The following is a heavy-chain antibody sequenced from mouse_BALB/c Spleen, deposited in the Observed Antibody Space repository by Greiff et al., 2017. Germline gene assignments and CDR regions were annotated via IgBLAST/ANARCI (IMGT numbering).Heavy chain of an antibody. CDR3: AIGYYGYDDAMDY. J-gene: IGHJ4*01. CDR1: GFTFSDYY. Sequence: EVKLVESGGGLVKPGGSLKLSCAASGFTFSDYYMYWVRQTPEKRLEWVATISDGGSYTYYPDSVKGRFTISRDNAKNNLYLQMSSLKSEDTAMYYCAIGYYGYDDAMDYWGQGTSVTVSS. V-gene: IGHV5-4*02. D-gene: IGHD2-2*01. CDR2: ISDGGSYT.